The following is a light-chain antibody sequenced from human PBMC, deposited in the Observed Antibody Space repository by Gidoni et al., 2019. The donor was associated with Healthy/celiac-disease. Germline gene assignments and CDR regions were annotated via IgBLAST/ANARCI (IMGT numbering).Light chain of an antibody. Sequence: DIQMTQSPSTLSASVGDRVTITCRASQSISSWLAWYQQKPGKAPKLLIYKASSLESGVPSRFSGSGSGTEFTLTISSLQPDEFATYYCQQYNTLQGWTFGQGTKVEIK. CDR1: QSISSW. V-gene: IGKV1-5*03. CDR2: KAS. J-gene: IGKJ1*01. CDR3: QQYNTLQGWT.